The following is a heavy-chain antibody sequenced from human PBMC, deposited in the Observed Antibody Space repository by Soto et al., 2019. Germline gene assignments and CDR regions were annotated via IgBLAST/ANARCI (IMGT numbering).Heavy chain of an antibody. J-gene: IGHJ4*02. CDR3: ARGPTPGSLGY. CDR1: GGSFSGYY. Sequence: SETLSLTCAVYGGSFSGYYWSWIRQPPGKGLEWIGEINHSGSTNYNPSLKSRVTISVDTSKNQFSLKLSSVTAADTAVYYCARGPTPGSLGYWGQGTLVTVSS. V-gene: IGHV4-34*01. CDR2: INHSGST. D-gene: IGHD1-1*01.